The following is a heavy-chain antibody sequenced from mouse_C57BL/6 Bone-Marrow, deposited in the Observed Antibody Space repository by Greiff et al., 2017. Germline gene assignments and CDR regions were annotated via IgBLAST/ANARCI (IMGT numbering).Heavy chain of an antibody. CDR1: GYTFTSYW. Sequence: VQLQQSGTVLARPGASVKMSCKTSGYTFTSYWMHWVKPRPGQGLEWIGAIYPGNSDPSYNQTFTGKAKLTAVTSARTAYIELSSLTNEDSAVYYCTRRGVYYCNPFAYWGQGTLVTVSA. J-gene: IGHJ3*01. CDR3: TRRGVYYCNPFAY. V-gene: IGHV1-5*01. D-gene: IGHD1-1*01. CDR2: IYPGNSDP.